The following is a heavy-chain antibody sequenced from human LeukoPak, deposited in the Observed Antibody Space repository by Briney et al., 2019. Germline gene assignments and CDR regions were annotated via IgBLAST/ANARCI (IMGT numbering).Heavy chain of an antibody. J-gene: IGHJ3*02. CDR2: IYYSGST. D-gene: IGHD6-13*01. CDR1: GGSISSYY. CDR3: ARSHSSSWGARGFDI. Sequence: PSETLSLTCTVSGGSISSYYWSWIRQPPGKGLEWIGYIYYSGSTNYNPSLKSRVTISVDTSKNQFSLKLSSVTAADTAVYYCARSHSSSWGARGFDIWGQGTMVTVSS. V-gene: IGHV4-59*01.